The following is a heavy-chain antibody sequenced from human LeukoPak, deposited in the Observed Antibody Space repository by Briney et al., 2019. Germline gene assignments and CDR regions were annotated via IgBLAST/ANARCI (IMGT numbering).Heavy chain of an antibody. V-gene: IGHV3-11*01. CDR2: ISSTGSTI. CDR1: AFTFSDYY. J-gene: IGHJ6*02. D-gene: IGHD6-19*01. Sequence: KTGGSLRLSCAASAFTFSDYYMSWIRQAPGKGLEWVSYISSTGSTIFYADSVKGRFTISRDNAKNSLYLQMNSLRAEDTAVYYCARALSSGPTGMDVWGQGTTVTVSS. CDR3: ARALSSGPTGMDV.